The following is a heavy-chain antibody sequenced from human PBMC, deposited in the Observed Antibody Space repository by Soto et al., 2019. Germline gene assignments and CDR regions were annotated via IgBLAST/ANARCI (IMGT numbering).Heavy chain of an antibody. Sequence: SETLSLTCAVYGGSFSGYYWSWIRQPPGKGLESIGEINHSGSTNYNPSLKSRVTISVDTSKNQFSLKLSSVTAADTAVYYCARGRGFWSGRPYYYYYMDVWGKGTTVTVSS. V-gene: IGHV4-34*01. CDR2: INHSGST. J-gene: IGHJ6*03. CDR3: ARGRGFWSGRPYYYYYMDV. D-gene: IGHD3-3*01. CDR1: GGSFSGYY.